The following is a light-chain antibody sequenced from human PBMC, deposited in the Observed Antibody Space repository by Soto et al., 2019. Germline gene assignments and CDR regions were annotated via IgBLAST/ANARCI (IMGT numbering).Light chain of an antibody. CDR2: DAS. J-gene: IGKJ1*01. CDR1: QSIGTW. CDR3: QQYSDSSGA. V-gene: IGKV1-5*01. Sequence: DIQVTQSPSTLSVSVGDRVTINCRASQSIGTWLAWYQQKPGKAPKLLIFDASTLESGVPSRFSGSGSGTDFTLTISSLQPDDFATYYCQQYSDSSGAFGQGTRVEIK.